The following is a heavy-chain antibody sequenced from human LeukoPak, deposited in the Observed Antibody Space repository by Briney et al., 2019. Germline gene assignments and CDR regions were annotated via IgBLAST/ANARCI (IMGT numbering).Heavy chain of an antibody. Sequence: ASVRVSCKASGYTFTSYYMHWVRQAPGQGLEWMGGIFPLFETTNYAQGFQGGVTITADDSTSTAYMELNSLTTEDTAVYYCARGRESHGHYFHFWGQGTLVTVSS. CDR1: GYTFTSYY. J-gene: IGHJ4*02. D-gene: IGHD1-26*01. V-gene: IGHV1-69*13. CDR3: ARGRESHGHYFHF. CDR2: IFPLFETT.